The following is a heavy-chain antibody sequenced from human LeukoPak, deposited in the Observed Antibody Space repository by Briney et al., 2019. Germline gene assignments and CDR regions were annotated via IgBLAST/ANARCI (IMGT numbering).Heavy chain of an antibody. CDR3: AREYCSSTSCYLFYYYYYGMDV. D-gene: IGHD2-2*01. V-gene: IGHV3-30*04. Sequence: PGGSLRLSCAASGFTFSSYAMHWVRQAPGKGLEWVPVISYDGSNKYYADSVKGRFTISRDNSKNTLYLQMNSLRAEDTAVYYCAREYCSSTSCYLFYYYYYGMDVWGKGTTVTVSS. J-gene: IGHJ6*04. CDR2: ISYDGSNK. CDR1: GFTFSSYA.